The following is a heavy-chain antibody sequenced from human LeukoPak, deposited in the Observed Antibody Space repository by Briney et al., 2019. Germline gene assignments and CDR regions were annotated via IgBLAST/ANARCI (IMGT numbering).Heavy chain of an antibody. Sequence: GGSLRLSCTASGFTFDNYAMIWVRQAPGKGREWVSVISGSGDGTYSADSVRGRFTISRDNSKNTLYLEMSSLRVEDTAVYHCAKGRNSYDSGRCHGPNCYYGMDVWGQGTTVIVSS. CDR1: GFTFDNYA. D-gene: IGHD3-10*01. CDR3: AKGRNSYDSGRCHGPNCYYGMDV. J-gene: IGHJ6*02. CDR2: ISGSGDGT. V-gene: IGHV3-23*01.